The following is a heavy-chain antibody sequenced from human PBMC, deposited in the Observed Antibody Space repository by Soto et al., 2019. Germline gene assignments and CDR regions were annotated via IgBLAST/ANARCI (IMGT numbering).Heavy chain of an antibody. J-gene: IGHJ4*02. CDR3: ARGHYDFWSGYFATIDY. V-gene: IGHV4-59*08. D-gene: IGHD3-3*01. CDR2: IHYSGNT. CDR1: GGSISNYY. Sequence: ETLSLTCTVSGGSISNYYWSWIRQPPGKGLEWIGYIHYSGNTKYNPPLKSRVTISADTSKDQFSLKLTSVTAADTAVYYCARGHYDFWSGYFATIDYWGQGTLVTVSS.